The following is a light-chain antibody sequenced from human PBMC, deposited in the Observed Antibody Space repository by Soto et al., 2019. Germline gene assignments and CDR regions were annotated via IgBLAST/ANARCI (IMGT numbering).Light chain of an antibody. V-gene: IGKV3-20*01. J-gene: IGKJ2*01. CDR3: QQFSTSPIMYT. CDR2: GAS. CDR1: QSVSSNC. Sequence: EIVLTQSPGTLSLSPGERATLSCRASQSVSSNCLAWYQQKPGQAPRLLIYGASTRATGIPERFSGSASGTDFSLTISRLEAEDFAVYYCQQFSTSPIMYTFGQGTKLEIK.